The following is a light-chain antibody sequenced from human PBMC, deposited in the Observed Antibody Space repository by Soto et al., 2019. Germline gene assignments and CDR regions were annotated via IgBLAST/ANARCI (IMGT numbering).Light chain of an antibody. CDR2: KAS. Sequence: DVVMTQSPLSLPVTPGQPASISCRSSQSLVYSDGNAYLSPRRLIYKASKRDSGVPDRFSGSGSGTDFTLQINRVEAEDVGIYYCMQATHWPPTFGRGTRVEIK. CDR1: QSLVYSDGNAY. CDR3: MQATHWPPT. J-gene: IGKJ1*01. V-gene: IGKV2-30*01.